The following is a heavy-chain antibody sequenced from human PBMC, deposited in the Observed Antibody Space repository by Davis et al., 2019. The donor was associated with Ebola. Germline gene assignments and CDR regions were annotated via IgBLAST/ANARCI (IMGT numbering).Heavy chain of an antibody. V-gene: IGHV3-23*01. CDR3: ARGSENWNYVDY. CDR2: ISGSGGSI. D-gene: IGHD1-1*01. J-gene: IGHJ4*02. Sequence: GESLKISCAASGFTFSNYAMSWVRQAPGKGPEWVSAISGSGGSIYYADSVKGRFTISRDIAKNSLYLQMNSLRDEDTAVYYCARGSENWNYVDYWGQGTLVTVSS. CDR1: GFTFSNYA.